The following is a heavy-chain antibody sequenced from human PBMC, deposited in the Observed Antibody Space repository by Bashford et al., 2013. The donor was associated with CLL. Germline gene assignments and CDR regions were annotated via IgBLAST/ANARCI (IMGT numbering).Heavy chain of an antibody. CDR2: ISAYNGNR. Sequence: ASVKVSCKASGYTFTSYGINWVRQAPGQGLEWMGWISAYNGNRNHAQKFQGRVTMTADTSTSTAYMELRSLRSDDTAVYYCAKDRTYYDVLTGHIWSAPYDYWGQGTLVTVSS. CDR1: GYTFTSYG. J-gene: IGHJ4*02. D-gene: IGHD3-9*01. CDR3: AKDRTYYDVLTGHIWSAPYDY. V-gene: IGHV1-18*01.